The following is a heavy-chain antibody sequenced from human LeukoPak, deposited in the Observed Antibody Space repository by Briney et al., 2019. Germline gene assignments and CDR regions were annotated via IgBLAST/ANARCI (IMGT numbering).Heavy chain of an antibody. J-gene: IGHJ4*02. V-gene: IGHV3-23*01. CDR1: GFTFSSYA. CDR3: AKEGIAVAGTMSFYFDY. CDR2: ISGSGGST. Sequence: PGGSLRLSCAASGFTFSSYAMSWVRQAPGKGLEWVSAISGSGGSTYYADSVKGRFTISRDNSKNTLYLQMNSLRAEDTAVYYCAKEGIAVAGTMSFYFDYWGQGTLVTVSS. D-gene: IGHD6-19*01.